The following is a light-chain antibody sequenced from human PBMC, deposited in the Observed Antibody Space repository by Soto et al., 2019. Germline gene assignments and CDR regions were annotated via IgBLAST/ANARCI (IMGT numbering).Light chain of an antibody. V-gene: IGKV1-17*01. CDR3: LQHNTYPFT. J-gene: IGKJ4*01. CDR1: QNINNY. Sequence: DIQMSQSPSSLSASVGDRFTITCPASQNINNYLNWYQQKPGRAPKLLIYDASSLHSGVPSRFSGSRSGTEFTLTIASLQPEDFATYYCLQHNTYPFTFGGGTKVDIK. CDR2: DAS.